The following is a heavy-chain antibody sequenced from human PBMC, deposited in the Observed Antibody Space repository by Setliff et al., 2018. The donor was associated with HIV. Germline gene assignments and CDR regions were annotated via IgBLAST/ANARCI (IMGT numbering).Heavy chain of an antibody. CDR3: ARGFAFGGVIVIPYYFDY. CDR1: GGSISTYY. CDR2: IYYSGSI. J-gene: IGHJ4*02. V-gene: IGHV4-59*12. Sequence: SETLSLTCTVSGGSISTYYWSWIRQPPGKGLEWIGYIYYSGSINDNPSLKSRVTISVDTSKNQFSLKLNSVTAADTAVYYCARGFAFGGVIVIPYYFDYWGQGTLVTVSS. D-gene: IGHD3-16*02.